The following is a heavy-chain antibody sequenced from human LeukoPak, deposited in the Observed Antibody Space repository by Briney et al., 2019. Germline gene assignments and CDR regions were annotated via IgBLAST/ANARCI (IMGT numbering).Heavy chain of an antibody. CDR1: GFTFSSYA. V-gene: IGHV3-7*01. Sequence: GGPLRLSCAASGFTFSSYAMSWVRQAPGKGLEWVANINEDGREVYYVDSVKGRFTISRDNAKNSLYLQMSSLRVEDTAVYYCAKGGHVDYCGQGTLVTVSS. CDR2: INEDGREV. CDR3: AKGGHVDY. J-gene: IGHJ4*02.